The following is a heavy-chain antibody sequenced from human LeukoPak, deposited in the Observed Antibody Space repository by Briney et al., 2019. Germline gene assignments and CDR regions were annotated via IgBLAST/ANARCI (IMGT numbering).Heavy chain of an antibody. CDR3: AREGGGFPYYYDSSGYLTFDY. D-gene: IGHD3-22*01. V-gene: IGHV3-21*01. Sequence: GGSLRLSCAASGFTFSTYAVNWVRQAPGKGLEWVSSISSSSSYIYYADSVKGRFTISRDNAKNSLYLQMNSLRAEDTAVYYCAREGGGFPYYYDSSGYLTFDYWGQGTLVTVSS. J-gene: IGHJ4*02. CDR2: ISSSSSYI. CDR1: GFTFSTYA.